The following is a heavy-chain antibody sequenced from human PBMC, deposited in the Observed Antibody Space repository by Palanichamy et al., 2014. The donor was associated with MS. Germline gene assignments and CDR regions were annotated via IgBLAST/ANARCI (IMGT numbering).Heavy chain of an antibody. CDR2: INPSGGST. CDR1: GYTFTSYY. D-gene: IGHD6-6*01. CDR3: ARETLTYSSLVSGYNWFDP. Sequence: VQLVQSGAEVKKPGASVKVSCKASGYTFTSYYMHWVRQAPGQGLEWMGIINPSGGSTSYAQKFQGRVTMTRDTSTSTVYMELSSLRSEDTAVYYRARETLTYSSLVSGYNWFDPWGQGTLVTVSS. J-gene: IGHJ5*02. V-gene: IGHV1-46*01.